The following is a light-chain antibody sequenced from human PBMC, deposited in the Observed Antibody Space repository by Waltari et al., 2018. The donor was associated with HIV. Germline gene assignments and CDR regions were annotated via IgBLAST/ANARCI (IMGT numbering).Light chain of an antibody. Sequence: QAGLTQPPSVPKGLGQPATPTCPGNAINVGGQGPAWLQQRQGHPPKLLPYRNNNRPSGISQRFSASRSGNTASLTVTGLQPEDEADYYCSAWDGSLAAWVFGGGTKLTVL. J-gene: IGLJ3*02. V-gene: IGLV10-54*04. CDR3: SAWDGSLAAWV. CDR2: RNN. CDR1: AINVGGQG.